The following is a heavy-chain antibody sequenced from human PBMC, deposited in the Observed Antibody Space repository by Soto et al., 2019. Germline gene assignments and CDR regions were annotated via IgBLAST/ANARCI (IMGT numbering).Heavy chain of an antibody. CDR1: GASLSGNY. Sequence: ETLSLTCAVYGASLSGNYCNWLRQPPGKGLEWIGYISYSGSTNYNPSLKSRPTISVDTSKNQFSLKLRSVTAADTAVYYCARASPYGDYALDYWGQGTRVTVSS. D-gene: IGHD4-17*01. CDR2: ISYSGST. J-gene: IGHJ4*02. V-gene: IGHV4-34*11. CDR3: ARASPYGDYALDY.